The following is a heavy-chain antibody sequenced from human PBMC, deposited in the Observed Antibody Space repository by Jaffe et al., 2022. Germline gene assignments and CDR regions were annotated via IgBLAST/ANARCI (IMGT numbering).Heavy chain of an antibody. CDR2: IGGSGGTT. Sequence: EVQLLESGGGLVQPGGSLRLSCAASGVTFSSYAMSWVRQAPGKGLEWVSGIGGSGGTTYYAESVKGRFTISRDNSKNTLYLQMNSLRAEDTAVYYCAKVGGYCSGGSCPWGYWGQGTLVTVSS. CDR1: GVTFSSYA. J-gene: IGHJ4*02. CDR3: AKVGGYCSGGSCPWGY. D-gene: IGHD2-15*01. V-gene: IGHV3-23*01.